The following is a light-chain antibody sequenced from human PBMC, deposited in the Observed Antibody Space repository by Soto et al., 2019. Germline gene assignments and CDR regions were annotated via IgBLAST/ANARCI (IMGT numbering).Light chain of an antibody. Sequence: QAVVTLPPSVSGAPGQRVTISCTGSSSNIGAGYDVHWYQQLPGTAPKVLIYGNSNRPSGVPDRFSGSKSGTSASLAITGLQAEDEADYYCQSYDSSLSGYVFGTGTKLTVL. J-gene: IGLJ1*01. V-gene: IGLV1-40*01. CDR3: QSYDSSLSGYV. CDR1: SSNIGAGYD. CDR2: GNS.